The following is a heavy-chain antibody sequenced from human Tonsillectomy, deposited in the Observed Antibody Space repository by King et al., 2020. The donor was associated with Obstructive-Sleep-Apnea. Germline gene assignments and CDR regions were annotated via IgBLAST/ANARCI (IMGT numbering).Heavy chain of an antibody. V-gene: IGHV4-59*01. D-gene: IGHD3-10*01. CDR2: IYYSGST. CDR1: GGSISSYY. J-gene: IGHJ5*02. Sequence: QLQESGPGLVKPSETLSLTCTVSGGSISSYYWSWIRQPPGKGLEWIGYIYYSGSTNYNPSLKSRVTMSVDTSKNQFSLKLSSVTAADTAVYYCARAPYGSGIIDWLDPWGQGTLVTVSS. CDR3: ARAPYGSGIIDWLDP.